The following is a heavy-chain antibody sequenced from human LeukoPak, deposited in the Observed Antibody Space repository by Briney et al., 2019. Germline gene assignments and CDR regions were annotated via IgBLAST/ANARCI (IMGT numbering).Heavy chain of an antibody. J-gene: IGHJ4*02. CDR1: GYTFSNYG. V-gene: IGHV1-18*01. D-gene: IGHD2-2*01. CDR3: ARDDPMDY. Sequence: ASVKVSCKASGYTFSNYGISWVRQAPGQGLEWMGWISSYNDNTNYAQKLQGRVTMTTDTSTSIAYMELRSLRSEDTAVYYCARDDPMDYWGQGTLVTVSS. CDR2: ISSYNDNT.